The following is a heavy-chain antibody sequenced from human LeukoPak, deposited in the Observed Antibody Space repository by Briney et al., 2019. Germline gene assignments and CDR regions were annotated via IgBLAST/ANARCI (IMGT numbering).Heavy chain of an antibody. J-gene: IGHJ4*02. Sequence: SETLSLTCTASGYSISSGYYWGWIRQPPGKGLEWIGSITYYNPSLKSRVTISVDTSKNQFSLKLSSVTAADTAVYYCARSGGVAGIEILDYWGQGTLVTVSS. D-gene: IGHD6-19*01. V-gene: IGHV4-38-2*02. CDR2: IT. CDR1: GYSISSGYY. CDR3: ARSGGVAGIEILDY.